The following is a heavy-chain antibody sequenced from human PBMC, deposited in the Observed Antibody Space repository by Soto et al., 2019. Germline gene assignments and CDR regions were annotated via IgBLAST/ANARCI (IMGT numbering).Heavy chain of an antibody. CDR3: ARQIYDSDTGPNFQYYFDS. CDR1: ADSVGVYW. D-gene: IGHD3-22*01. CDR2: IDPSDSQT. J-gene: IGHJ4*02. Sequence: EPQKISSKGSADSVGVYWITCVRQKPGKGLEWMGRIDPSDSQTYYSPSFRGHVTISATKSITTVFLQWSSLRASDTAMYYCARQIYDSDTGPNFQYYFDSWGQGTPVTVSS. V-gene: IGHV5-10-1*01.